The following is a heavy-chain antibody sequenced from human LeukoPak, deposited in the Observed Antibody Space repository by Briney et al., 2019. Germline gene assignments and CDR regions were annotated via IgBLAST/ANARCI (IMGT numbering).Heavy chain of an antibody. CDR1: GYTFTSYY. J-gene: IGHJ4*02. D-gene: IGHD3-3*01. V-gene: IGHV1-46*01. CDR3: ARDAIENYDFWSGSYYYFDY. CDR2: INPSGGST. Sequence: APVKVSCKASGYTFTSYYMHWVRQAPGQGLEWMGIINPSGGSTTYAQGFQDRVTMTRDTSTSTVYMELSSLTSEDTAVYYCARDAIENYDFWSGSYYYFDYWGQGTLVTVSS.